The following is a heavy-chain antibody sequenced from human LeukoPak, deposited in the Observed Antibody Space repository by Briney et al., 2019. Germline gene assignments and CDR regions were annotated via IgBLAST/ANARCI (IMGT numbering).Heavy chain of an antibody. J-gene: IGHJ4*02. Sequence: SETLSLTCAVYGGSFSGYYWSWIRQPPGKGLEWIGEINHSGSTNYNPSLKSRVTISVDTSKNQFSLKLSSVTAADTAVCYCARAGRAWLRTQYFDYWGQGTLVTVSS. V-gene: IGHV4-34*01. D-gene: IGHD5-12*01. CDR1: GGSFSGYY. CDR3: ARAGRAWLRTQYFDY. CDR2: INHSGST.